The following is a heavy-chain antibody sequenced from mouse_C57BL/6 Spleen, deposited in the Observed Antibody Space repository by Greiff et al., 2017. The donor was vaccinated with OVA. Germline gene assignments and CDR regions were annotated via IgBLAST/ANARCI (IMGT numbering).Heavy chain of an antibody. Sequence: QVQLQQPGAELVRPGSSVKLSCKASGYTFTSYWMDWVKQRPGQGLEWIGNIYPSDSETHYNQKFKDKATLTVDKSSSTAYMQLSSLTYEDSADYYCARSRGLRRGGYCGVWGTGTTVTVSS. D-gene: IGHD2-4*01. CDR2: IYPSDSET. CDR1: GYTFTSYW. CDR3: ARSRGLRRGGYCGV. V-gene: IGHV1-61*01. J-gene: IGHJ1*03.